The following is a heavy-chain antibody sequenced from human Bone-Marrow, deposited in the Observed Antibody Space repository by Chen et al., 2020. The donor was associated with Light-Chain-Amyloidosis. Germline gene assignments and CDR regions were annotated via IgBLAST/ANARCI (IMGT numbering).Heavy chain of an antibody. CDR1: GGSIRSDNYY. Sequence: QVQLQESGPGLVKPSQTLSLTCTVSGGSIRSDNYYWSWIRQPAGKGLEWIGHIYISRNTNYNPSLKSRVTISLDTSKNHFSLNLSSVTAADTAVYYCARSYSGYFDYWGQGTQVTVSS. CDR2: IYISRNT. D-gene: IGHD5-12*01. CDR3: ARSYSGYFDY. J-gene: IGHJ4*02. V-gene: IGHV4-61*02.